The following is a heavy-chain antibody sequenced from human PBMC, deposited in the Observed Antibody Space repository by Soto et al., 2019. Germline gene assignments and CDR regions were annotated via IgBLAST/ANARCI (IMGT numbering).Heavy chain of an antibody. Sequence: SVKVSCTASGGTFSSYAISWVRQAPGQGLEWMGGIIPIFGTADYAQKFQGRVTITADESTSTAYMELSSLRSEDTAVYYCARELAVVAAHWYVDVWGRGTLVTVSS. CDR2: IIPIFGTA. CDR3: ARELAVVAAHWYVDV. CDR1: GGTFSSYA. J-gene: IGHJ2*01. V-gene: IGHV1-69*13. D-gene: IGHD2-15*01.